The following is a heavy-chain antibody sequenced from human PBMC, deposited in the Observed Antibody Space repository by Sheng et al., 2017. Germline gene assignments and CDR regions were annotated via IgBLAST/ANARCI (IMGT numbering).Heavy chain of an antibody. CDR1: GFTFSGSA. D-gene: IGHD2-2*01. Sequence: EVQLVESGGGLVQPGGSLKLSCAASGFTFSGSAMHWVRQASGKGLEWVGRIRSKANSYATAYAASVKGRFTISRDDSKNTAYLQMNSLKTEDTAVYYCTSRRYCSSTSCRTNYYYYYGMDVWDQGP. CDR3: TSRRYCSSTSCRTNYYYYYGMDV. CDR2: IRSKANSYAT. J-gene: IGHJ6*02. V-gene: IGHV3-73*02.